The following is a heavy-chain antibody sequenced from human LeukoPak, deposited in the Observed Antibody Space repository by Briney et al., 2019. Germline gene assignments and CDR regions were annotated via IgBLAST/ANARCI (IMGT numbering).Heavy chain of an antibody. D-gene: IGHD4-17*01. V-gene: IGHV3-23*01. CDR1: GFPFSTYA. Sequence: GGSLRLSCAASGFPFSTYAMSWVRQAPGKGLEWISSIRGSDGSTYYADSVKGRFAISRDNSKNTLYLQMNSLRAEDTAVYYCAKDVYGDYGGLDYWGQGTLVTVSS. CDR3: AKDVYGDYGGLDY. CDR2: IRGSDGST. J-gene: IGHJ4*02.